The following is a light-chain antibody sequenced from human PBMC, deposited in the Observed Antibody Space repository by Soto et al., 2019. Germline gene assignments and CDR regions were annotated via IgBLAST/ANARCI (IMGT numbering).Light chain of an antibody. CDR1: SSNIGSNT. CDR3: ATWDDSLNGHGV. CDR2: SNN. Sequence: QSVLTQPPSASGTPGQRVTISCSGSSSNIGSNTVNWYQQLPGTAPKLLICSNNQRPSGVPDRFSGSKSGTSASLAISGLQSEDEADYYCATWDDSLNGHGVFGGGTKVTVL. V-gene: IGLV1-44*01. J-gene: IGLJ3*02.